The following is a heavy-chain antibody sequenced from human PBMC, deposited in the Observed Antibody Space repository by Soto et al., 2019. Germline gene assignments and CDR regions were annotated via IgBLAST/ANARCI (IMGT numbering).Heavy chain of an antibody. D-gene: IGHD5-18*01. J-gene: IGHJ6*02. CDR2: IIPIFGTA. CDR1: GGTFSSYA. CDR3: ASYVETAYGMDV. Sequence: QVQLVQSGAEVKKPGSSVKVSCKASGGTFSSYAIIWVRQAPGQGLEWMGGIIPIFGTANYAQKFQGRVKITADETTSTADKELSRLRSDGTAVYYCASYVETAYGMDVWGQGTTVTVSS. V-gene: IGHV1-69*12.